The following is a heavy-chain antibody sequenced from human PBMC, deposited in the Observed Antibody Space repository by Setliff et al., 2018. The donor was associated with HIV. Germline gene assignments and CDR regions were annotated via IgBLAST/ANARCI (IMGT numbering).Heavy chain of an antibody. D-gene: IGHD2-2*01. CDR2: ISYDGNNK. V-gene: IGHV3-30*07. CDR3: ARSRTIGYCSSTSCPSLDV. CDR1: GFTFSSYA. Sequence: GGSLRLSCAASGFTFSSYAMHWVRQAPGKGLEWVAIISYDGNNKYYADSVKGRFTISRDDSDNTLYLQMNSLRAEDTAVYYCARSRTIGYCSSTSCPSLDVWGKGTTVTVSS. J-gene: IGHJ6*04.